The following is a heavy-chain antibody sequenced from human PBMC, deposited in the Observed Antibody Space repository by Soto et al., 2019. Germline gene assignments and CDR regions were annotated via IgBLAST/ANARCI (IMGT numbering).Heavy chain of an antibody. J-gene: IGHJ6*02. CDR1: GGTFSSYA. Sequence: QVQLVQSGAEVKKPGSSVKVSCKASGGTFSSYAISWVRQAPGQGLEWMGGIIPISGTANYAQKFQGRVPITADESTSTAYMELSSLRSEDTAVYYCARSQGSSTSLELYYYYYYGMDVWGQGTTVTVSS. V-gene: IGHV1-69*01. CDR3: ARSQGSSTSLELYYYYYYGMDV. CDR2: IIPISGTA. D-gene: IGHD2-2*01.